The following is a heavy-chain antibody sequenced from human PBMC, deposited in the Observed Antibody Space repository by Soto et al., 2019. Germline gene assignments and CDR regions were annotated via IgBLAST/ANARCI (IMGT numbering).Heavy chain of an antibody. D-gene: IGHD3-16*01. CDR1: GYTFIRYG. J-gene: IGHJ6*02. V-gene: IGHV1-18*01. CDR2: ISPYNDYT. Sequence: QVQLVQSAGEVKKPGASVKVSCKASGYTFIRYGITWVRQAPGQGLEWMGWISPYNDYTIYAQKLQGRVTMTTDTSTITVYLDMRSRKTEDTAVYYCARGGYYDNTWGKLSHYGLDVWGQGTSVTVSS. CDR3: ARGGYYDNTWGKLSHYGLDV.